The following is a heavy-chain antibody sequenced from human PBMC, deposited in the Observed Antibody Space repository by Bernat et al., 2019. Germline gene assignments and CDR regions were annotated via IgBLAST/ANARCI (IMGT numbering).Heavy chain of an antibody. J-gene: IGHJ6*03. CDR3: AKPKFDRYYYYMDV. V-gene: IGHV3-43*02. D-gene: IGHD3-9*01. CDR1: GFTFDDYA. Sequence: EVQLVESGGGVVQPGGSLRLSCAASGFTFDDYAMHWVRQAPGKGLEWVSLISGDGGSTYYADSVKGRFTISRDNSKNSLYLQMNSLRTEDTALYYCAKPKFDRYYYYMDVWGKGTTVTVSS. CDR2: ISGDGGST.